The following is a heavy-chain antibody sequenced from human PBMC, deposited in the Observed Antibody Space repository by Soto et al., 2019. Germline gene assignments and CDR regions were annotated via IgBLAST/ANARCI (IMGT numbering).Heavy chain of an antibody. CDR1: GFTFSSYD. V-gene: IGHV3-13*01. CDR2: IGTAGDT. D-gene: IGHD3-3*01. Sequence: GGSLRLSCAASGFTFSSYDMHWVRQATGKGLEWVSAIGTAGDTYYPGSVKGRFTISRENAKNSLYLQMNSLRAEDTAVYYCARAPYYDFWSGYYGWDYYCIDVWGQGTTVTVSS. CDR3: ARAPYYDFWSGYYGWDYYCIDV. J-gene: IGHJ6*02.